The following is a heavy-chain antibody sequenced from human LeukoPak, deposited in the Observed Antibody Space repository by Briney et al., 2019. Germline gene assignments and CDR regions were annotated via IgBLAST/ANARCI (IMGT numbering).Heavy chain of an antibody. Sequence: PGGSLRLSCAASGFTFSSYTMNWVRQAPGKGLEWVSSISSSNTYIYYADSVKGRFTISRDNAKNSLYLQMNSLRAEDTAVYYCARDNYYDSSGYLGYWGQGTLVTVSS. D-gene: IGHD3-22*01. CDR1: GFTFSSYT. J-gene: IGHJ4*02. CDR2: ISSSNTYI. V-gene: IGHV3-21*04. CDR3: ARDNYYDSSGYLGY.